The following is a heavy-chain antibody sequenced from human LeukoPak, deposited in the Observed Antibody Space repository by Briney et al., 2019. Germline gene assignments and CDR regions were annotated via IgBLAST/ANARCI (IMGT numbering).Heavy chain of an antibody. CDR3: ARKVYASNDYYYEYYLDY. Sequence: ASVTVSFKTSGYTFTRYYMHWVRQAPGQGLEWMGMINPSGGAPSYAQKFQDRVTMTRDTSTSTVYMEVSSLRSEDTAVYYCARKVYASNDYYYEYYLDYWGQGTLVTVSS. D-gene: IGHD3-22*01. V-gene: IGHV1-46*01. J-gene: IGHJ4*02. CDR1: GYTFTRYY. CDR2: INPSGGAP.